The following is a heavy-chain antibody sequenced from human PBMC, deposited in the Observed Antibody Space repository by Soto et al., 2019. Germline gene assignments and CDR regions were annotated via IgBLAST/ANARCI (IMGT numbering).Heavy chain of an antibody. J-gene: IGHJ4*02. CDR2: INPSDSYT. D-gene: IGHD2-2*02. CDR1: GYSFTSYW. V-gene: IGHV5-10-1*03. Sequence: EVQLVQSGAEVKKPGESLRISCQGSGYSFTSYWIGWVRQRPGKGLEWMGRINPSDSYTTYSPSFQGHVTISTDKSFSTAYLQWSDLKASDTAMYYCARLGYCTGTSCYTFDSWGQGTLVAVSS. CDR3: ARLGYCTGTSCYTFDS.